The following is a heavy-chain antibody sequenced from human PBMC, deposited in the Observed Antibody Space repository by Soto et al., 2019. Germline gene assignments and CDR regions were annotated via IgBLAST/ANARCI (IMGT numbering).Heavy chain of an antibody. Sequence: QVQLQESGPGLVKPSQTLSLTCTVSGGSISSGGYYWSWIRQHRGKGLEWIGYIYYSGSTYYNPALKSRVTISVDTSKNQSSLKLSSMTAADTAVYYCAIAVRKESFGYWGQGTLVTVSS. CDR2: IYYSGST. CDR3: AIAVRKESFGY. V-gene: IGHV4-31*03. J-gene: IGHJ4*02. D-gene: IGHD3-10*01. CDR1: GGSISSGGYY.